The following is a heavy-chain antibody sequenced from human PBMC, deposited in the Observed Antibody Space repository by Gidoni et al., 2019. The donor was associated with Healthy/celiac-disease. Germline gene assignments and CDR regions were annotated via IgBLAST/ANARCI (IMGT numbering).Heavy chain of an antibody. D-gene: IGHD2-21*02. J-gene: IGHJ4*02. CDR1: GFSLSTSGLG. CDR2: IYWNDDK. Sequence: QITLKESGPTLVKPTQTLTLTCSFSGFSLSTSGLGVGWIRQPPVKALEWFALIYWNDDKRYSPSLKSRLTITKDTSKNQVVLTMTTMDPVDTATYFCAHQTNTADPGGDLGWAYDYWGQGTLVTVSS. CDR3: AHQTNTADPGGDLGWAYDY. V-gene: IGHV2-5*01.